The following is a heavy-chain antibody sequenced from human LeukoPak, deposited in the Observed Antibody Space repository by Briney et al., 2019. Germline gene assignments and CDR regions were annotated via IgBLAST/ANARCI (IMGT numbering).Heavy chain of an antibody. CDR3: AKPLNWGGFDY. CDR1: GFTFSSYA. J-gene: IGHJ4*02. CDR2: ISGSGGSI. D-gene: IGHD3-10*01. Sequence: GGSLRLSCAASGFTFSSYAISWVRQAPGKGLGWVSAISGSGGSISYADSVKGRFTISRDNSKNTLYLQMNSLRAEDTAVYYCAKPLNWGGFDYWGQGTLVTVSS. V-gene: IGHV3-23*01.